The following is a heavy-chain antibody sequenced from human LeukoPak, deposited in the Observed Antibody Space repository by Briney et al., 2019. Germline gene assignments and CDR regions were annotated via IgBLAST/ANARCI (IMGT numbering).Heavy chain of an antibody. D-gene: IGHD3-10*01. CDR1: GGSISSSSYY. Sequence: SETLSLTCTVSGGSISSSSYYWGWIRQPPGKGLEWIGSIYYSGSTYYNPSLKSRVTISVDTSKNQLSLKLSSVTAADTAVYYCARDTDYYGSGYFDYWGQGTLVTVSS. J-gene: IGHJ4*02. V-gene: IGHV4-39*07. CDR3: ARDTDYYGSGYFDY. CDR2: IYYSGST.